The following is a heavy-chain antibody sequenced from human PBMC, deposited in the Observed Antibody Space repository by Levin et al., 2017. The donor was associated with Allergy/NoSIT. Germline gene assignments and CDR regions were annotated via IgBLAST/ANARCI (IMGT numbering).Heavy chain of an antibody. D-gene: IGHD2-21*02. Sequence: LSLTCAASGFTFSSYAMSWVRQAPGKGLEWVSAISGSGGSTYYADSVKGRFTISRDNSKNTLYLQMNSLRAEDTAVYYCAKDLAVVVVTASSGKIDYWGQGTLVTVSS. J-gene: IGHJ4*02. CDR2: ISGSGGST. CDR3: AKDLAVVVVTASSGKIDY. CDR1: GFTFSSYA. V-gene: IGHV3-23*01.